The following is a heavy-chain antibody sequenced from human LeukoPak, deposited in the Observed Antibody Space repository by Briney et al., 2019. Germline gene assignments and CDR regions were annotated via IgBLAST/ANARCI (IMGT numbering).Heavy chain of an antibody. CDR1: GYTFTTYG. D-gene: IGHD3-10*01. CDR2: ISTYNGNT. V-gene: IGHV1-18*01. Sequence: GASVKVSCKASGYTFTTYGISWVRQAPGQGLEWMGWISTYNGNTKYAQKLQGRVTMTTDTSTSTAYMELRSLRSDDTAVYYCARGAYIIMVRGVIEGYFDYWGQGTLVTVSS. J-gene: IGHJ4*02. CDR3: ARGAYIIMVRGVIEGYFDY.